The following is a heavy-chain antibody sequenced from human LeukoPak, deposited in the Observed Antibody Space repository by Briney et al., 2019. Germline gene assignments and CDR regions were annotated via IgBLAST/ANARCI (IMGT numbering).Heavy chain of an antibody. D-gene: IGHD1-7*01. V-gene: IGHV3-48*03. CDR1: GSGKY. J-gene: IGHJ4*02. CDR2: ISSSGSTI. CDR3: ASTGTVDY. Sequence: GGSLRLSCAASGSGKYMNWVRQAPGKGLEWVSYISSSGSTIYYADSVKGRFTISRDNAKNSLYLQMNCLRAEDTAVYYCASTGTVDYWGQGTLVTVSS.